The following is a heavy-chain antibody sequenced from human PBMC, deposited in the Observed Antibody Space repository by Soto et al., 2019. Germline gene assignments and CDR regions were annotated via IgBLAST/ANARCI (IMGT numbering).Heavy chain of an antibody. V-gene: IGHV4-39*02. J-gene: IGHJ5*01. Sequence: SETLSLTCTVSGGSVTTSSYYWGWIRQPPGKGLDWIGSIFHSGSTYYSPSLKSRISLSVDTSKNHFSLKLNYVSVSDTAVYYCGREEAATGRGFWFDSWGQGALVTVSS. CDR3: GREEAATGRGFWFDS. D-gene: IGHD1-26*01. CDR2: IFHSGST. CDR1: GGSVTTSSYY.